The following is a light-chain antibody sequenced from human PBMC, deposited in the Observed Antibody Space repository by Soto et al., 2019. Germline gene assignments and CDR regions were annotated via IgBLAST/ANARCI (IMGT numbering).Light chain of an antibody. CDR2: GAS. Sequence: EIVLTQSPGTLSLSPGERATLSCRASQSVSGTYLACYQQQPGQTTRLLMYGASSSSHGIPDRFSGSESGTDFTLTISRLEPEDFAVYYCQQYGSSLLYTFGQGTKLEIK. V-gene: IGKV3-20*01. CDR1: QSVSGTY. CDR3: QQYGSSLLYT. J-gene: IGKJ2*01.